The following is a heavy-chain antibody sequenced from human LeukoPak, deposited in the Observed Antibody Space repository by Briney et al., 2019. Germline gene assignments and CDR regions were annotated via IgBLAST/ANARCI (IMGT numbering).Heavy chain of an antibody. CDR1: GGTFSSYA. V-gene: IGHV1-69*13. D-gene: IGHD5-18*01. J-gene: IGHJ4*02. CDR2: IIPIFGTA. CDR3: ARSRAGYSYGPPDY. Sequence: SVKVSCKASGGTFSSYAISWVRQAPGQGLEWMGGIIPIFGTANYAQKFQGRVTITADESTSTAYMELSSLRSEDTAVYYCARSRAGYSYGPPDYWGQGTLVTVSS.